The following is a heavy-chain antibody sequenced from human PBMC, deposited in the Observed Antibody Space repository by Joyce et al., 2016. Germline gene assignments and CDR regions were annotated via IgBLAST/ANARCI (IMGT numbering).Heavy chain of an antibody. CDR2: ITNYKGNT. D-gene: IGHD3-16*02. V-gene: IGHV1-18*01. Sequence: VRQAPGQGLEWLGWITNYKGNTNYAQKPQGRVTMTTDTSTSTAYMDLRSLRPDDTAVYYCARLYVWGNYRYTYYFDFWGQGTLVTVSS. J-gene: IGHJ4*02. CDR3: ARLYVWGNYRYTYYFDF.